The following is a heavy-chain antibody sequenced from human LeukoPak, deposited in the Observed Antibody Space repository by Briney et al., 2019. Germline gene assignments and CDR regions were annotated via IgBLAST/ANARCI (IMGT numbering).Heavy chain of an antibody. D-gene: IGHD3-10*01. J-gene: IGHJ4*02. CDR3: AKGPNFGSWRAVNY. CDR2: IASDGAS. Sequence: PGGSLRLSCAVSDSSFWSHDMSWVRQTLEMGLEWVSSIASDGASFYADSVRGRFTISRDKSQNILYLQVNSLRADDTARYYCAKGPNFGSWRAVNYWGQGRLVTVSS. CDR1: DSSFWSHD. V-gene: IGHV3-23*01.